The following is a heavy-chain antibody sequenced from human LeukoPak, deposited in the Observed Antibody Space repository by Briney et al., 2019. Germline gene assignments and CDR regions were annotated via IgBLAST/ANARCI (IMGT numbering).Heavy chain of an antibody. D-gene: IGHD2-15*01. CDR1: GYSFTSYW. CDR3: ARGSLASSGGSFFDY. CDR2: IYPGDSDT. V-gene: IGHV5-51*01. J-gene: IGHJ4*02. Sequence: GESLKISCKGSGYSFTSYWIGWVRQMPGKGLEWMGIIYPGDSDTRYSPSFQGQVTISADKSISTAYLQWSSLMASDTAMYYCARGSLASSGGSFFDYWGQGTLVTVPS.